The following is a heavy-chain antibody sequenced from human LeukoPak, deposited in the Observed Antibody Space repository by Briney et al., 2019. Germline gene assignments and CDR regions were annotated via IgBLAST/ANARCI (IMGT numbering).Heavy chain of an antibody. V-gene: IGHV3-53*05. D-gene: IGHD2-2*01. J-gene: IGHJ4*02. CDR3: AISTSNKDFDY. Sequence: GGSLRLSCTISAITASNNYMSWVRQAPGKGLECVSVIDSGGRTYHASSVEGRFTISRDSSSKTLFLRMNRLRPEDTALYYCAISTSNKDFDYWGRGTQVTVSA. CDR1: AITASNNY. CDR2: IDSGGRT.